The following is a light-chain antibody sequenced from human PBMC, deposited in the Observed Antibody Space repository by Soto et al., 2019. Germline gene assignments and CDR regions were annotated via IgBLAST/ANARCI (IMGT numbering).Light chain of an antibody. CDR2: ANS. CDR3: QSYDTSLSVV. Sequence: QSVLTQPPSVSGAPGQRVTISCTGSSSNIGAGYDVHWYQQLPGTAPKLLMYANSNRPSGVPDRFSGSKSGTSASLAITGLQAADEADYYCQSYDTSLSVVFGGGTKVTVL. J-gene: IGLJ2*01. CDR1: SSNIGAGYD. V-gene: IGLV1-40*01.